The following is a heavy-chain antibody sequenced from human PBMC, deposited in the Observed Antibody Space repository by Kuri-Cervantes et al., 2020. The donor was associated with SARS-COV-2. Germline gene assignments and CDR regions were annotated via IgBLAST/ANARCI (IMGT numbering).Heavy chain of an antibody. CDR3: ARASAGSSWGYYYYMDV. J-gene: IGHJ6*03. CDR1: GFTFDDYA. CDR2: ISWNSGSI. V-gene: IGHV3-9*01. D-gene: IGHD1-26*01. Sequence: SLKISCAASGFTFDDYAMHWVRQAPGKGLEWVSGISWNSGSIGYADPVKGRFTISRDNAGNSLFLQMNSLRSEDTAVYYCARASAGSSWGYYYYMDVWGIGTTVTVSS.